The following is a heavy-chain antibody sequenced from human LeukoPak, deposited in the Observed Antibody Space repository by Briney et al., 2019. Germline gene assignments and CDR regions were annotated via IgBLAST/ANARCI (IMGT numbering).Heavy chain of an antibody. D-gene: IGHD3-10*01. CDR2: IHYTVGT. CDR3: ATGGAYFDY. J-gene: IGHJ4*02. Sequence: PSETLSLTCTVSGASISRYYWSCIRQPPGKGIDFIGSIHYTVGTTYHPSLKNRVSVSLDTSKKQLSLRLRSVTAADTAVYYCATGGAYFDYWGQGALVTVSS. CDR1: GASISRYY. V-gene: IGHV4-59*01.